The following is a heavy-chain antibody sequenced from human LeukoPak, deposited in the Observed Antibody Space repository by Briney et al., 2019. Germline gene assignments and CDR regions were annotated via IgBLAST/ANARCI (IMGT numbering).Heavy chain of an antibody. CDR1: GFNVSSNY. J-gene: IGHJ6*02. CDR3: ARDRLYYGMDV. V-gene: IGHV3-66*01. CDR2: IYSGGST. Sequence: GGSLRLSCAASGFNVSSNYMSWVRQAPGKGLEWVSVIYSGGSTYYADSVKGRFTISRDNSKNTLYLQMNSLRVEDTAVYYCARDRLYYGMDVWGQGTTVTAS.